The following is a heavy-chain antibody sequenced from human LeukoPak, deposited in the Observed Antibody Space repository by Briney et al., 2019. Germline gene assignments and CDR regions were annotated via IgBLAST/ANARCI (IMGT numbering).Heavy chain of an antibody. CDR3: ARTGVGSGLTY. D-gene: IGHD3-22*01. CDR1: GYTFTDYH. Sequence: ASVKVSCKASGYTFTDYHIYWLRQAPGQGLEWMAWIFPKTGATTYAREFQGRVTLTSDTSIRTAYMDLRALTSDDTAVYFCARTGVGSGLTYWGQGTKVTVSS. V-gene: IGHV1-2*02. J-gene: IGHJ4*02. CDR2: IFPKTGAT.